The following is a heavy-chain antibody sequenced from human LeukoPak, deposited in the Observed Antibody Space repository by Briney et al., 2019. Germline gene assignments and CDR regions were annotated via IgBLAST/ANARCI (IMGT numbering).Heavy chain of an antibody. D-gene: IGHD3-10*01. Sequence: PSETLSLTCTVSGVSIRSSSYYWGWIRQPPVKGLEWVGSISDSGRTYYNPSLKSRVTISVDTSKNQISLKLSSVTAADTAVYYCARLYAGTRPPDYWGQGTLVTVSS. V-gene: IGHV4-39*01. CDR3: ARLYAGTRPPDY. J-gene: IGHJ4*02. CDR2: ISDSGRT. CDR1: GVSIRSSSYY.